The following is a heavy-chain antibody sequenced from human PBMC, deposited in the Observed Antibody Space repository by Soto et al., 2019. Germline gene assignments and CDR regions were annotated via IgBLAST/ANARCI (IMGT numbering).Heavy chain of an antibody. Sequence: QITLKESGPTLVKPTQTLTLTCTFSGFSLNTGGLGVGWIRQPPGKALEWLALIYWDGDKRYSPSLKSRLSITKDTSNIQVVLTMTNMNPVDTATYYCAHSRCGGDCPRSYSSPYHYGMDVWGQGTTVTVSS. J-gene: IGHJ6*02. CDR2: IYWDGDK. D-gene: IGHD2-21*02. CDR3: AHSRCGGDCPRSYSSPYHYGMDV. CDR1: GFSLNTGGLG. V-gene: IGHV2-5*02.